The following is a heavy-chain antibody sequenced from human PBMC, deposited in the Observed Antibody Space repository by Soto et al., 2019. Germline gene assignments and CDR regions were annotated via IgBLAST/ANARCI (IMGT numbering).Heavy chain of an antibody. Sequence: VSVKVSCKASGYTFTNNDVSWVRQATGQGLEWMGWMNSGSGDTGYAQKFQGRVTMTRDISIATAYMELNSLTSEDTAIYYCARMESFGSLNWFDPWGQGTLVTVSS. D-gene: IGHD5-18*01. CDR3: ARMESFGSLNWFDP. V-gene: IGHV1-8*02. J-gene: IGHJ5*02. CDR2: MNSGSGDT. CDR1: GYTFTNND.